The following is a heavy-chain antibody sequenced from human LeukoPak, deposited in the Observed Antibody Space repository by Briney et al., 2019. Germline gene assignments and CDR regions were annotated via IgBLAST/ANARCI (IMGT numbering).Heavy chain of an antibody. CDR1: GGSFSGYY. CDR2: INHSGST. CDR3: ARVRIIVVVPAAIRGGWFDP. V-gene: IGHV4-34*01. D-gene: IGHD2-2*01. Sequence: SETLSLTCAVYGGSFSGYYWGWIRQPPGKGLEWIGEINHSGSTNYNPSLKSRVTISVDTSKNQFSLKLSSVTAADTAVYYCARVRIIVVVPAAIRGGWFDPWGQGTLVTVSS. J-gene: IGHJ5*02.